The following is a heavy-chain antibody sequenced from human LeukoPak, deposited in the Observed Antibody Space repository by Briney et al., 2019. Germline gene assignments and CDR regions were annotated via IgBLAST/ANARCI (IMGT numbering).Heavy chain of an antibody. Sequence: GRSLRLSCAASGFTFDDYAMHWVRQAPGKGLEWVSGISWNSGSIGYADSVKGRFTISRDNAKNSLYLQMNSLRAEDTAVYYCARRRERTNAFDIWGQGTMVTVSS. CDR2: ISWNSGSI. CDR1: GFTFDDYA. J-gene: IGHJ3*02. V-gene: IGHV3-9*01. CDR3: ARRRERTNAFDI. D-gene: IGHD1-26*01.